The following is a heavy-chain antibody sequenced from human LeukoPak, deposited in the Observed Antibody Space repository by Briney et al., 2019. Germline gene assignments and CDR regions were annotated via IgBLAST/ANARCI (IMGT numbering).Heavy chain of an antibody. J-gene: IGHJ3*02. D-gene: IGHD3-22*01. CDR3: ARERGYYYDSSGYSPDAFDI. V-gene: IGHV1-2*02. CDR1: GYTFTGYY. CDR2: INPNSGGT. Sequence: ASVKVSCKASGYTFTGYYMHWVRQAPGQGLEWMGWINPNSGGTNYAQRFQGRVTMTRDTSITTAYMELSRLRSDDTAVYYCARERGYYYDSSGYSPDAFDIWGQGTMVTVSS.